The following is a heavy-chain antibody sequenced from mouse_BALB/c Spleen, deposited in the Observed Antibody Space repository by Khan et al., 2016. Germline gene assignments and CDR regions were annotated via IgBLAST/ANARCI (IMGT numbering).Heavy chain of an antibody. Sequence: EVQLQESGPGLVKPSQSLSLTCTVTGYSITSGYGWNWIRQLPGNKQEWMGYISYSGSTNYNPSLKSRISITRDTSKNQFFLQFNSLTTEDTATYYCARPARIKYWGQGTTLTVSS. V-gene: IGHV3-2*02. CDR2: ISYSGST. D-gene: IGHD1-2*01. J-gene: IGHJ2*01. CDR1: GYSITSGYG. CDR3: ARPARIKY.